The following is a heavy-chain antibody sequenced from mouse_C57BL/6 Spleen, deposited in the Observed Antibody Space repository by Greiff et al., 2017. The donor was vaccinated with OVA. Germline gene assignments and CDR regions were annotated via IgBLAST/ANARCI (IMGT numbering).Heavy chain of an antibody. CDR3: ARGLRFAY. Sequence: EVKLVESGGGLVKPGGSLKLSCAASGFTFSDYGMHWVRQAPGKGLEWVAYISSGSSTIYYADTVKGRITISRDNAKNTLFLQMTSQKSEDTAMYYCARGLRFAYWGQGTLVTVSA. V-gene: IGHV5-17*01. J-gene: IGHJ3*01. CDR2: ISSGSSTI. CDR1: GFTFSDYG. D-gene: IGHD3-1*01.